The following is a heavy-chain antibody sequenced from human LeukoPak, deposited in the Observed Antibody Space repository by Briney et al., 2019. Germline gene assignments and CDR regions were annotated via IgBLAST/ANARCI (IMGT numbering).Heavy chain of an antibody. CDR2: IRDDESNT. Sequence: GGSLRLSCAAAGFTFRSYAMSWVSQAPGKGLEWVSSIRDDESNTYYADSVKGRFTISRDNSKNTLYLQMNSLRAEDTAVYYCAKDLGTRDFDYWGQGTLVTVSS. CDR3: AKDLGTRDFDY. J-gene: IGHJ4*02. D-gene: IGHD5-12*01. CDR1: GFTFRSYA. V-gene: IGHV3-23*01.